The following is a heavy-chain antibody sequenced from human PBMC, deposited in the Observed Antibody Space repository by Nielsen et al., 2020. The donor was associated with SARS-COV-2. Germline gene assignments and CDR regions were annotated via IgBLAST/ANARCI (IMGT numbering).Heavy chain of an antibody. J-gene: IGHJ3*02. Sequence: SETLSLTCTVSGGSISSYYWSWIRQPPGKGLEWIGYIYYSGSTNYNPSLKSRVTISVDTSKNQFSLKLSSVTAADTAVYYCARVFYYDSSGRGDAFDIWGQGTMVTVSS. D-gene: IGHD3-22*01. CDR3: ARVFYYDSSGRGDAFDI. V-gene: IGHV4-59*01. CDR2: IYYSGST. CDR1: GGSISSYY.